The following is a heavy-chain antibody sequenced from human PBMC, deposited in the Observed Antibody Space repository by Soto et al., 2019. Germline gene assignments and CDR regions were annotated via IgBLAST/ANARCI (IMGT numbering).Heavy chain of an antibody. CDR1: GFTFSSYG. Sequence: PGGSLRLSCAASGFTFSSYGMHWVRQAPGKGLEWVAVISYDGSNKYYADSVKGRFTISRDNSKNTLYLQMNSLRAEDTAVYYCAKDGKDWNDLVPYYYGMDVWGQGTTVTVSS. CDR2: ISYDGSNK. D-gene: IGHD1-1*01. CDR3: AKDGKDWNDLVPYYYGMDV. V-gene: IGHV3-30*18. J-gene: IGHJ6*02.